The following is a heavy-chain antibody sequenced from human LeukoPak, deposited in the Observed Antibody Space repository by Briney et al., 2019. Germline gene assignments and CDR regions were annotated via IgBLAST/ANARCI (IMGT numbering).Heavy chain of an antibody. Sequence: GGSLRLSCAASGFTFSDYVMNWVRQAPGKGLEWVSGISGGGGSTYYADSVKGRFTISRDNSKNTLYLQMNSLRAEDTAVYYCARDRIVGATVFDYWGQGTLVTVSS. J-gene: IGHJ4*02. V-gene: IGHV3-23*01. CDR3: ARDRIVGATVFDY. CDR1: GFTFSDYV. D-gene: IGHD1-26*01. CDR2: ISGGGGST.